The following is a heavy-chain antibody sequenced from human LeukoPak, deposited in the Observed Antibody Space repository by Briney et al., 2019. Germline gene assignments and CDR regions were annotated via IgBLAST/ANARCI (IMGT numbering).Heavy chain of an antibody. CDR2: ISGSGGST. CDR3: AKDLASEQWLAHAVGFDY. Sequence: GGSLRLSCAASGFTFSSYAMSWVRQAPGKGLEWVSAISGSGGSTYYADSVKGRFTISRDNSKNTLYLQMNSLRAEDTAVYYCAKDLASEQWLAHAVGFDYWGQGTLVTVSS. J-gene: IGHJ4*02. V-gene: IGHV3-23*01. D-gene: IGHD6-19*01. CDR1: GFTFSSYA.